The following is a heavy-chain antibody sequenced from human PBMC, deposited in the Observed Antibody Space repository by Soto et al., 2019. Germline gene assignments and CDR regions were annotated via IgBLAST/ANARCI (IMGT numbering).Heavy chain of an antibody. D-gene: IGHD3-10*01. Sequence: GGSLRLSCAASGFTFSSYAMSWVRQAPGKGLEWVSAISGSGGSTYYADSVKGRFTISRDNSKNTLYLQMNSLRAEDTAVYYCAKASNSMVRGAHDAFDIWGQGTMVTVSS. CDR2: ISGSGGST. CDR1: GFTFSSYA. V-gene: IGHV3-23*01. CDR3: AKASNSMVRGAHDAFDI. J-gene: IGHJ3*02.